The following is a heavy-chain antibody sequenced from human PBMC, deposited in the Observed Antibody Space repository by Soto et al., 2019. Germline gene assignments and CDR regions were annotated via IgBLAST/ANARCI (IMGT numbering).Heavy chain of an antibody. V-gene: IGHV4-59*08. CDR1: GGSISNSY. CDR3: ARHYPPFLHGAGPWDV. D-gene: IGHD3-10*01. Sequence: QVQLQESGPGLMRPSETLSLTCTVSGGSISNSYWSWIRLSPGKGLEWIGYIYSSGSTNYNPSLESRCTIPVDTSNTRFSLKLTSLIAADTAIYYCARHYPPFLHGAGPWDVWGQGTTVTVSS. CDR2: IYSSGST. J-gene: IGHJ6*02.